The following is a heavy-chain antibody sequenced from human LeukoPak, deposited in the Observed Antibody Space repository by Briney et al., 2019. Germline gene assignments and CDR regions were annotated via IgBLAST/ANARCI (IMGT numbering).Heavy chain of an antibody. Sequence: PGGSLRLSCAASGFTFSSYAMSWVRQAPGKGLEWVSAISGSGGSTYYADSVKGRFTISRHNSKNTLYLQMNSPRAEDTAVYYCAREGAAQMLHAFDIWGQGTMVTVSS. CDR2: ISGSGGST. D-gene: IGHD6-13*01. V-gene: IGHV3-23*01. CDR3: AREGAAQMLHAFDI. J-gene: IGHJ3*02. CDR1: GFTFSSYA.